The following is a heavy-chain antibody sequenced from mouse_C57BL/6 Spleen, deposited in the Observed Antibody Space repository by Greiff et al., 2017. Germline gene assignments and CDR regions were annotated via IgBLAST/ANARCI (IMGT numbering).Heavy chain of an antibody. V-gene: IGHV1-82*01. CDR3: ARYGPRGYFDV. D-gene: IGHD1-1*02. J-gene: IGHJ1*03. CDR2: IYPGDGDT. Sequence: QVQLQQSGPELVKPGASVKISCKASGYAFSSSWMNWVKKRPGKGLGWIGRIYPGDGDTNYNGKFKGKATLTADKSSSTAYMQLSSLTSEDSAVYFCARYGPRGYFDVWGTGTTVTVSS. CDR1: GYAFSSSW.